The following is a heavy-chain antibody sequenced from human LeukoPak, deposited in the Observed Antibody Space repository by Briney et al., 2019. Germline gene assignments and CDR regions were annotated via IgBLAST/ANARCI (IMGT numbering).Heavy chain of an antibody. CDR2: IYYSGST. V-gene: IGHV4-59*01. CDR1: GGSISSYY. Sequence: PSETLSLTCTVSGGSISSYYWSWIRQPPGKGLEWIGYIYYSGSTNYNPSLKSRVTISVDTSKNQFSLKLSSVTAADTAVYYCAGGLTMVPGEPAFDYWGQGTLVTVSS. J-gene: IGHJ4*02. D-gene: IGHD3-10*01. CDR3: AGGLTMVPGEPAFDY.